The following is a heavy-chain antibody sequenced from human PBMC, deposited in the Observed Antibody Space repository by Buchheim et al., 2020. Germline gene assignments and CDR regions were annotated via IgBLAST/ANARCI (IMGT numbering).Heavy chain of an antibody. CDR2: ISYDGSNK. Sequence: QVQLVESGGGVVQPGRSLRLSCAASGFTFSSYGMHWVRQAPGKGLEWVAVISYDGSNKYYADSVKGRFTISRDNSKNTLYLQMNSLRAEDTAVYYCAKYYYDSSGSGGMDVWGQETT. V-gene: IGHV3-30*18. D-gene: IGHD3-22*01. CDR1: GFTFSSYG. CDR3: AKYYYDSSGSGGMDV. J-gene: IGHJ6*02.